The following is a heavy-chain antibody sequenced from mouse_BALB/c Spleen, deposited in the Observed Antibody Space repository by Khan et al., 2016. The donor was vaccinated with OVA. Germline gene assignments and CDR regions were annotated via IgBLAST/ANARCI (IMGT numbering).Heavy chain of an antibody. V-gene: IGHV3-2*02. CDR2: ISYSGST. CDR1: GYSITSGYG. D-gene: IGHD1-2*01. Sequence: VQLKQSGPGLVKPSQSLSLTCTVTGYSITSGYGWNWIRQFPGNKLEWMGYISYSGSTNYNPSLKSRIYITRDTSKNQFFLQLNSVTTEDTATYYCARTARIKYWGKGTTLTVSS. CDR3: ARTARIKY. J-gene: IGHJ2*01.